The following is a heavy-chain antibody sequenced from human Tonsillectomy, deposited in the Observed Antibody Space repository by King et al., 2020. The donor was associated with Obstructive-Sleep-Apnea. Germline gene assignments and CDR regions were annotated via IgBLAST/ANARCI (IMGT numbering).Heavy chain of an antibody. Sequence: VQLQESGPGLVKPSETLSLTCTVSGCSISNYFLSWIRQPPGKGLEWIGDMYYSGNTNFNPSLKCRVTISADTSKIQFSLGLSSVTAADTAVYYCARHRGVEDYGDYGDYFDYWGQGTLVTVSS. V-gene: IGHV4-59*08. CDR1: GCSISNYF. D-gene: IGHD4-17*01. CDR2: MYYSGNT. J-gene: IGHJ4*02. CDR3: ARHRGVEDYGDYGDYFDY.